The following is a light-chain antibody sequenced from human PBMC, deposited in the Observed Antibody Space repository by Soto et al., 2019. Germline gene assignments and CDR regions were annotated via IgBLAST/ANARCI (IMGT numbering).Light chain of an antibody. CDR2: GVT. Sequence: QSVLTQPASVSGSPGQSITISCSGTSSDVGGYNYVSWYQQHPGKAPKLLIYGVTDRPSGVSSRFSGSKSGNAASLTISGLQAEDEGDYYCSSYTSSYTWIFGGGTKLTVL. CDR1: SSDVGGYNY. J-gene: IGLJ3*02. V-gene: IGLV2-14*03. CDR3: SSYTSSYTWI.